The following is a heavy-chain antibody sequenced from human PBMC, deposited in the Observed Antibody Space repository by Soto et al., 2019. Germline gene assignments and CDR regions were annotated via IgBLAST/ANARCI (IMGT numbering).Heavy chain of an antibody. CDR2: ISGSAGST. D-gene: IGHD3-16*01. Sequence: PGGSLRLSCEVSGFTFSSYAMSWVRQAPGKGLEWVSAISGSAGSTHYADSVKGRFTISRDNSKNTLYLQMNRLRAEDTAVYYCAKATLGVMDYWGQGTLVTVSS. J-gene: IGHJ4*02. CDR1: GFTFSSYA. CDR3: AKATLGVMDY. V-gene: IGHV3-23*01.